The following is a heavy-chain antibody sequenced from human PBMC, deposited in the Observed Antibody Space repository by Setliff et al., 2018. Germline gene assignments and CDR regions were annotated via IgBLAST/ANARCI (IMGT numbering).Heavy chain of an antibody. D-gene: IGHD6-19*01. Sequence: GGSLRLSCAASGFTFSSEAMTWVRQGPGKGLEWVSIISNDGGSIYYADSVKGRFTISRDNSKSTLYLEMNSLRAEDTAVYYCGRYSSGWFFDYWGQGTPVTVSS. CDR1: GFTFSSEA. V-gene: IGHV3-23*03. CDR2: ISNDGGSI. J-gene: IGHJ4*02. CDR3: GRYSSGWFFDY.